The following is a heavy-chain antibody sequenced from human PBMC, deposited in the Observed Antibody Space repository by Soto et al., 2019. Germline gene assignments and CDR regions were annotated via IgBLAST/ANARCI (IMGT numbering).Heavy chain of an antibody. Sequence: SGGSLRLSCAASGFTFSSYGMHWVRQAPGKGLEWVAVISYDGSNKYYADSVKGRFTISRDNSKNTLYLQMNSLRAEDTAVYYCAKDHSGGVAVAVFDYWGQGTLVTVSS. D-gene: IGHD6-19*01. V-gene: IGHV3-30*18. CDR3: AKDHSGGVAVAVFDY. CDR1: GFTFSSYG. CDR2: ISYDGSNK. J-gene: IGHJ4*02.